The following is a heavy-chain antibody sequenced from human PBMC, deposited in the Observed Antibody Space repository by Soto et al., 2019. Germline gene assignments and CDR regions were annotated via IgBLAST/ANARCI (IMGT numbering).Heavy chain of an antibody. Sequence: QVQLVQSGAEVKKPGASVKVSCKASGYTFTSYDINWVRQATGQGLEWMGWMNPNSANTGYAQKFQGRITVTRNTLISTAYPKLSRLRSEDTAVSYFAREVTGWSDPWGQGTLVTVSA. D-gene: IGHD1-20*01. V-gene: IGHV1-8*01. CDR3: AREVTGWSDP. CDR2: MNPNSANT. CDR1: GYTFTSYD. J-gene: IGHJ5*02.